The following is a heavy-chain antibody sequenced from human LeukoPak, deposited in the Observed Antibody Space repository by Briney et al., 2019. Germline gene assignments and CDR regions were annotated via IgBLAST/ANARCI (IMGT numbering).Heavy chain of an antibody. CDR3: AKDLRYCSGTNCYYYFDS. Sequence: PGRSLRLSRAASGFTFSSSGMHWVRQAPGQGPEWVAFISYDDRNEYYADFVKGRFTVSRDTSKTTLYLQMNSLRPEDTAVYYCAKDLRYCSGTNCYYYFDSWGQGTLVTVSS. V-gene: IGHV3-30*18. J-gene: IGHJ4*02. CDR1: GFTFSSSG. CDR2: ISYDDRNE. D-gene: IGHD2-2*01.